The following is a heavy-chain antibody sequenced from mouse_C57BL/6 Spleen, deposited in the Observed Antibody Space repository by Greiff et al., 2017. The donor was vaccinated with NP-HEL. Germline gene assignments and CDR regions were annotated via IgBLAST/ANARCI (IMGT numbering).Heavy chain of an antibody. V-gene: IGHV1-9*01. D-gene: IGHD1-1*01. J-gene: IGHJ4*01. CDR1: GYTFTGYW. Sequence: QVQLQQSGAELMKPGASVKLSCKATGYTFTGYWIEWVKQRPGHGLEWIGEILPGSGSTNYIEKFKGKATFTADTSSNTAYMQLSSLTTEDSAIYYCARWEFITTVVPYYYAMDYWGQGTSVTVSS. CDR2: ILPGSGST. CDR3: ARWEFITTVVPYYYAMDY.